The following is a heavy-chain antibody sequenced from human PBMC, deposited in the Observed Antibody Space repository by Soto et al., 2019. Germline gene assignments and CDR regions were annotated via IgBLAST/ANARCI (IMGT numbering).Heavy chain of an antibody. Sequence: EVQLLESGRGLVQPGGSLRLSCAASGFTFSSYAMSWVRQAPGKGLEWVSAISGSGGSTYYADSVKGRFTISRDNSKNTLYLQMNSLRAEDTAVYYCAKSLPTFPYGDQRIDYWGQGTLVTVSS. D-gene: IGHD4-17*01. CDR1: GFTFSSYA. CDR2: ISGSGGST. CDR3: AKSLPTFPYGDQRIDY. J-gene: IGHJ4*02. V-gene: IGHV3-23*01.